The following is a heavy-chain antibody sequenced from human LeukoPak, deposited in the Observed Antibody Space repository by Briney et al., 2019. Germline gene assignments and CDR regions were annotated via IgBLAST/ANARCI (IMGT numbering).Heavy chain of an antibody. CDR1: GFTFSSYW. V-gene: IGHV3-7*01. J-gene: IGHJ4*02. CDR2: IKQDGSEK. Sequence: GASLRLSCAASGFTFSSYWMSWVRQAPGKGLEWVANIKQDGSEKYYVDSVKGRFTISRDNAKNSLYLQMNSLRAEDTAVYYCARDSGYSGYDFDYWGQGTLVTVSS. D-gene: IGHD5-12*01. CDR3: ARDSGYSGYDFDY.